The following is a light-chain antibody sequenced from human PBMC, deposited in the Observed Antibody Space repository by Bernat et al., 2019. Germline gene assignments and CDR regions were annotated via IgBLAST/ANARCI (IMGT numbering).Light chain of an antibody. CDR3: SSYTSSNTWV. CDR1: SSDVGSHNR. Sequence: QSALTQPPSASGSPGQSVTISCTGTSSDVGSHNRISWYQQPPGTAPKLMIYEVSSRPSGVPDRFSGTKSGNTASLTISGLQAEDEADYYCSSYTSSNTWVFGGGTKLTVL. CDR2: EVS. J-gene: IGLJ3*02. V-gene: IGLV2-18*02.